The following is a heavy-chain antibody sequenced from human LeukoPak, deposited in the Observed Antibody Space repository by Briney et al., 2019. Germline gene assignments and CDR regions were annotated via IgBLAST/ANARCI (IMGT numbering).Heavy chain of an antibody. J-gene: IGHJ4*02. D-gene: IGHD6-13*01. CDR2: IYYSGST. V-gene: IGHV4-31*03. CDR3: ASLAAAGYNLDY. CDR1: GGSISSGDYY. Sequence: PSQTLSLTCTVSGGSISSGDYYWSWIRQRPGKGLEWIGYIYYSGSTYYNPSLKSRVTISVDTSKNQFSLKLSSVTAADTAVYYCASLAAAGYNLDYWGQGTLVTVSS.